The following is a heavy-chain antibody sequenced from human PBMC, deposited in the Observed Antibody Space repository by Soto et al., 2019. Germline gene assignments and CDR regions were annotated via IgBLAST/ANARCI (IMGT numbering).Heavy chain of an antibody. CDR1: GFTFSSYA. Sequence: QVQLVESGGGVVQPGRSLRLSCAASGFTFSSYAMHWVRQAPGKGLEWVAVISYDGSNKYYADSVKGRFTISRDNSKNPLDPEINSLRAEDTAVDYCAGEVNVVVTGPAVCIWGQGTIGTGSS. CDR2: ISYDGSNK. CDR3: AGEVNVVVTGPAVCI. V-gene: IGHV3-30-3*01. J-gene: IGHJ3*02. D-gene: IGHD2-21*02.